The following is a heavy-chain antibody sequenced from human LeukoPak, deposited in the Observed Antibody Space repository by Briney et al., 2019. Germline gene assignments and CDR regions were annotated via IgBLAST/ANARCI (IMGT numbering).Heavy chain of an antibody. J-gene: IGHJ4*02. V-gene: IGHV4-61*02. CDR2: IYTSGST. CDR3: AGGGDAAPFDF. Sequence: SQTLSLTCTVSGGSITSGNYYWSWIRQPAGKGLEWIGRIYTSGSTNYNPSLKSRVTISGDTSKNQFSLKLNSVTAADTAVYYCAGGGDAAPFDFWGQGTLVTVSS. D-gene: IGHD5-12*01. CDR1: GGSITSGNYY.